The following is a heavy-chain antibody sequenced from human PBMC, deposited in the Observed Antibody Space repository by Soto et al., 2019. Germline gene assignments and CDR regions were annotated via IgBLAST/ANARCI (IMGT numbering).Heavy chain of an antibody. J-gene: IGHJ4*02. CDR3: ARDLAKGGGSAGFDY. Sequence: QVQLVQSGAEVKKPGASVNVSCKASGYTFTVYYMHWVRQAPGQGLEWMGWINPQSGGTMYPQKFQGRVTMTWDTSISTAYMALTRLRSDDTAVYYCARDLAKGGGSAGFDYWGQGTLDTVSS. V-gene: IGHV1-2*02. D-gene: IGHD1-26*01. CDR1: GYTFTVYY. CDR2: INPQSGGT.